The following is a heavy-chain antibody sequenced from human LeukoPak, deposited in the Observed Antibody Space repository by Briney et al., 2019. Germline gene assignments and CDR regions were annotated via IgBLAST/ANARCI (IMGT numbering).Heavy chain of an antibody. D-gene: IGHD3-16*01. J-gene: IGHJ4*02. Sequence: GGSLRLSCAASGFTFSSYSMNWVRQAPGKGLEWVSYISSSSSTIYYADSVKGRFAISRDNAKNSLYLQMNSLRAEDTAVYYCARAVSGGDYWGQGTLVTVSS. CDR1: GFTFSSYS. CDR2: ISSSSSTI. V-gene: IGHV3-48*01. CDR3: ARAVSGGDY.